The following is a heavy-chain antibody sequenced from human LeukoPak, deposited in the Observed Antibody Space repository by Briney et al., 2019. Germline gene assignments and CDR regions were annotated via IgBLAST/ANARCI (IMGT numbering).Heavy chain of an antibody. CDR3: ARVYEAVAGTPFDY. Sequence: ASVKVSCKASGYTFTSYAMNWVRQAPGQGLEWMGWINTNTGNPAYAQGFTGRFVFSLDTSVSTAYLQISSLKAEDTAVYYCARVYEAVAGTPFDYWGQGTLVTVSS. CDR2: INTNTGNP. J-gene: IGHJ4*02. CDR1: GYTFTSYA. V-gene: IGHV7-4-1*02. D-gene: IGHD6-19*01.